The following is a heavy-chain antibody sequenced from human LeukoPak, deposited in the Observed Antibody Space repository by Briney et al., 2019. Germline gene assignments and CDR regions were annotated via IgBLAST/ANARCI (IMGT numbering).Heavy chain of an antibody. CDR3: ARHRSGGYEVDY. J-gene: IGHJ4*02. CDR2: FSYSGSA. Sequence: SSETLSLTCTVSGASITSYYWSWIRQPPGKGLEWIGFFSYSGSANYNPSLKSRVTISVDTSKNQFSLSLSSVTAADTALYYCARHRSGGYEVDYWGQGTLVTVSS. V-gene: IGHV4-59*08. D-gene: IGHD2-8*02. CDR1: GASITSYY.